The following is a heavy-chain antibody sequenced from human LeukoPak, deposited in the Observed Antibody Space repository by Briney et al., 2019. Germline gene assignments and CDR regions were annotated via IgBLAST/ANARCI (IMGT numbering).Heavy chain of an antibody. CDR3: AKSRGESRGASNY. V-gene: IGHV3-23*01. D-gene: IGHD1-26*01. CDR2: ISGSGDTT. CDR1: GFTFSSYA. Sequence: GGSLRLSCAASGFTFSSYAMNGVRQAPGKGLEWGSFISGSGDTTYYADSVKGRFTISRDNSKNTVYVQMNSLRAEDTAVYYCAKSRGESRGASNYWGQGTLVTVSS. J-gene: IGHJ4*02.